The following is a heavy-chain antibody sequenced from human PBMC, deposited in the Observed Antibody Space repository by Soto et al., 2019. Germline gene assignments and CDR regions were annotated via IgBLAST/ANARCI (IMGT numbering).Heavy chain of an antibody. CDR3: ARGGSGWKELNWLDP. V-gene: IGHV4-31*11. Sequence: SETLSLTCAVSGASIDNNGYSWTWIRQHPGKGLEWIGSNNNRADTYYNPSLKSRLTISLHTSQNHFYLRLNAVTAADTAIYYCARGGSGWKELNWLDPWGQGIMVT. CDR1: GASIDNNGYS. CDR2: NNNRADT. J-gene: IGHJ5*02. D-gene: IGHD6-19*01.